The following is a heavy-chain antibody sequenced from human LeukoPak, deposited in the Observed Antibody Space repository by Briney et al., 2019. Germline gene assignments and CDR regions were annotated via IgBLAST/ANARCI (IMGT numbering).Heavy chain of an antibody. CDR1: GYTFTSYG. V-gene: IGHV1-18*01. CDR3: ARLGGGYSYGRY. Sequence: ASVKVSCKASGYTFTSYGISWVRQAPGQGLEWMGWISAYNGNTNSAQKLPGRVTMTTYTSTSTASMDLRSLRSDDTAVYYCARLGGGYSYGRYWGQGTLVTVSS. CDR2: ISAYNGNT. J-gene: IGHJ4*02. D-gene: IGHD5-18*01.